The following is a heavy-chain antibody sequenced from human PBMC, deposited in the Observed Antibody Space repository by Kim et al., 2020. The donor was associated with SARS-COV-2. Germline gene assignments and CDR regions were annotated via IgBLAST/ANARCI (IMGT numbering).Heavy chain of an antibody. V-gene: IGHV1-46*01. CDR2: INPSGGST. D-gene: IGHD4-4*01. J-gene: IGHJ4*02. Sequence: ASVKVSCKASGYTFTSYYMHWVRQAPGQGLEWMGIINPSGGSTSYAQKFQGRVTMTRDTSTSTVYMELSSLRSEDTAVYYCARDDYSNYVGWVFGYWGQGTLVTVSS. CDR3: ARDDYSNYVGWVFGY. CDR1: GYTFTSYY.